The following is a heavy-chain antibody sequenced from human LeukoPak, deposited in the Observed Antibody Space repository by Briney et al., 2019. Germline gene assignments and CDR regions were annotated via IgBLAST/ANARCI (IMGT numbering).Heavy chain of an antibody. CDR3: ARIGFGELLPF. V-gene: IGHV3-15*01. J-gene: IGHJ4*02. CDR1: GFTFDNAW. CDR2: IKSKTDGGTT. D-gene: IGHD3-10*01. Sequence: GGSLTLSCAASGFTFDNAWMSWVRQAPGKGLEWVGRIKSKTDGGTTDYAVPVKGRFTISRDDSKNTLYLQMNSLKTEDTAVYYCARIGFGELLPFWGQGTLVTVSS.